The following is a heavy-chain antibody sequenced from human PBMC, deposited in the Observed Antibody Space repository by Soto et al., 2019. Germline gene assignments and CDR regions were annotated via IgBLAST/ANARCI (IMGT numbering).Heavy chain of an antibody. Sequence: QVQLQESGPGLVKPSETLSLTCTVSGDSMSDYFWSWIRQPPGKGLEWIGYIHDRGTTKYNPALKRLVTISPDTSKSRPTLYLNYVTGADTAVYCCASTSRAALTRTYFHSWVRGTLVTVT. CDR1: GDSMSDYF. D-gene: IGHD3-16*01. CDR3: ASTSRAALTRTYFHS. V-gene: IGHV4-59*08. J-gene: IGHJ4*02. CDR2: IHDRGTT.